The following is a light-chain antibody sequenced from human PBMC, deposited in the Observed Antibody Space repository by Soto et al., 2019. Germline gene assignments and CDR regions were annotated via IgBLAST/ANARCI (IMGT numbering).Light chain of an antibody. Sequence: EIVLTQSPATLSLSPGERATLSCRASQNVCRFLAWYQRRPGQAPRLLIYDASKRASDVPARFSGSGSGTDFTLTISSLEPEDSAVYYCQQRSNWPPLTFGGGTKVEIK. J-gene: IGKJ4*01. CDR2: DAS. CDR1: QNVCRF. V-gene: IGKV3-11*01. CDR3: QQRSNWPPLT.